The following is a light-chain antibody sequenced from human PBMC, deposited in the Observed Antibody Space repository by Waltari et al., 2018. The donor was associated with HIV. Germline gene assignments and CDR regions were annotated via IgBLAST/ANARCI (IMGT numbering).Light chain of an antibody. CDR1: QYISTY. Sequence: DIQMTQYPSSLSASVGDSVTITCRTSQYISTYLNWYQQRPGKAPNLLIHTSSTLSCGVPARFSVSGSGTDFALTISSVQPDDFATYYCQQSYSRPYTFGQGTRLEIK. CDR2: TSS. J-gene: IGKJ2*01. V-gene: IGKV1-39*01. CDR3: QQSYSRPYT.